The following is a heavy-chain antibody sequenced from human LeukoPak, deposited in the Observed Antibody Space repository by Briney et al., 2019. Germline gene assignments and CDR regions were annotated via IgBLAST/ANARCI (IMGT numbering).Heavy chain of an antibody. CDR3: ARHDGSSFIYYIDH. Sequence: GGSLRLSCAASGFSVTSCAMSWVRQAPGKGLEWVSTISNSGYNTWYADSVKGRFTISRDNSQNTLYLQMSGLRAEDPALYYCARHDGSSFIYYIDHWGQGALVTVSS. V-gene: IGHV3-23*01. J-gene: IGHJ4*02. CDR1: GFSVTSCA. D-gene: IGHD1-26*01. CDR2: ISNSGYNT.